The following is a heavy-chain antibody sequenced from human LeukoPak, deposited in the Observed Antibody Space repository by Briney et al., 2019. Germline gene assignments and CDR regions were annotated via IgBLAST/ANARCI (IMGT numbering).Heavy chain of an antibody. V-gene: IGHV1-69*13. CDR2: IIPIFGTA. J-gene: IGHJ5*02. CDR3: ARGLLSFMRSDYSNYWDNWFDP. CDR1: GGTFSSYA. D-gene: IGHD4-11*01. Sequence: ASVKVSCKASGGTFSSYAISWVRRAPGQGLEWMGGIIPIFGTANYAQKFQGRVTITADESTSTAYMELSSLRSEDTAVYYCARGLLSFMRSDYSNYWDNWFDPWGQGTLVTVSS.